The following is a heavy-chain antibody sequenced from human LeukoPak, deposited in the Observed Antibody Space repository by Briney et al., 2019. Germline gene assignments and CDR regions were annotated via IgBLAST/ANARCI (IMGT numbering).Heavy chain of an antibody. D-gene: IGHD3-3*01. Sequence: GGSLRLSCEASGFTFSGYWMHWVRQAPGKGLVWVSRMSSDSTRSSHADSVKGRFTISRDNAKKMVYLQMNSLRAEDTAVYYCARGPDLGRYYDFWSGYREPYYYYSMDVWGQGTTVTVSS. CDR2: MSSDSTRS. V-gene: IGHV3-74*01. CDR1: GFTFSGYW. J-gene: IGHJ6*02. CDR3: ARGPDLGRYYDFWSGYREPYYYYSMDV.